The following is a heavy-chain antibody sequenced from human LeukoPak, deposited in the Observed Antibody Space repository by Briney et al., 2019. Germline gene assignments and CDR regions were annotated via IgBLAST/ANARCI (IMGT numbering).Heavy chain of an antibody. CDR3: AKDGAANWGRAFDV. CDR1: GFTFSSYA. V-gene: IGHV3-23*01. CDR2: ISGSGGST. J-gene: IGHJ3*01. D-gene: IGHD7-27*01. Sequence: GGSLRLSCAASGFTFSSYAMSWVRQAPGKGLKWVSAISGSGGSTYYADSVKGRFTISRDNSKNTLYLQMNSLRAEDTAVYYCAKDGAANWGRAFDVWGQGTMVTVSS.